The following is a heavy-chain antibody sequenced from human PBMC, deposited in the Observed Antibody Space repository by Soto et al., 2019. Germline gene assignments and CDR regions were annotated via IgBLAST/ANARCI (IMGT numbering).Heavy chain of an antibody. CDR3: ARTVSTQYCSSTSCYNYYYGMDV. Sequence: GASVKVSCKASGYTFTSYAMHWVRQAPGQRLEWMGWINAGNGNTKYSQKFQGRVTITRDTSASTAYMELSSLRSADTAVYYCARTVSTQYCSSTSCYNYYYGMDVWGQGTTVTVSS. D-gene: IGHD2-2*02. J-gene: IGHJ6*02. V-gene: IGHV1-3*01. CDR2: INAGNGNT. CDR1: GYTFTSYA.